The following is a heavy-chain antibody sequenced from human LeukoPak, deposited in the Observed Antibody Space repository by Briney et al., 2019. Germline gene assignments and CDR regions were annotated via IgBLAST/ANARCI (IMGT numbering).Heavy chain of an antibody. CDR1: GFTFSSYW. CDR2: INTDGRST. CDR3: VRDVWGDRDSYFDY. V-gene: IGHV3-74*01. D-gene: IGHD2-21*01. J-gene: IGHJ4*02. Sequence: GGSLRLTCAASGFTFSSYWMHWVRQAPGKGLVWVSRINTDGRSTSYADSVTGRFTMSRDNAKNTLYLQMNSLRAEDTAVYYCVRDVWGDRDSYFDYWGQGTLVTVSS.